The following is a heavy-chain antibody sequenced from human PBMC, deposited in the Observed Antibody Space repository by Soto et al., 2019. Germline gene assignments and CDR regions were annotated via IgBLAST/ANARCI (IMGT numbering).Heavy chain of an antibody. V-gene: IGHV3-7*05. Sequence: GGSVRLSCAASGFTFSRYWMCWVRQAPGKGLEWVANIKQDGSEKYYVDSVKGRFTISRDNAKNSLYLQMNSLRAEDTAVYYCARLLYLSGCNGMDIWGQGTTVTVSS. CDR1: GFTFSRYW. J-gene: IGHJ6*02. CDR2: IKQDGSEK. D-gene: IGHD3-9*01. CDR3: ARLLYLSGCNGMDI.